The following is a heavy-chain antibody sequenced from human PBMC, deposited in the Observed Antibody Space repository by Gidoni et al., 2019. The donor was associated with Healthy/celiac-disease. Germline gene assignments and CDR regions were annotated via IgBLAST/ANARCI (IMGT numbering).Heavy chain of an antibody. CDR3: ARGGDSSSSD. CDR1: GGSFSGYY. Sequence: QVQLQQWGAGLLKPSETLSLTCAVYGGSFSGYYWSWIRQPPGKGLEWIGEINHSGSTNYNPSLKSRVTISVDTSKNQFSLKLSSVTAADTAVYYCARGGDSSSSDWGQGTLVTVSS. CDR2: INHSGST. V-gene: IGHV4-34*01. D-gene: IGHD6-6*01. J-gene: IGHJ4*02.